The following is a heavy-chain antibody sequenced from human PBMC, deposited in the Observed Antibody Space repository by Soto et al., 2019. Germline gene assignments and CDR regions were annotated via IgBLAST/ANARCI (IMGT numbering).Heavy chain of an antibody. V-gene: IGHV3-11*06. J-gene: IGHJ6*02. CDR2: INPSSTYT. CDR3: AGGHHSMEG. CDR1: GLTFSDHY. Sequence: WGSRRLSCASSGLTFSDHYMSWIRQAPGRGLEWISYINPSSTYTHYADSLKGRFTTSRDNAENSLYLQMNSLRAEDTALYYCAGGHHSMEGWGQGATVPVS.